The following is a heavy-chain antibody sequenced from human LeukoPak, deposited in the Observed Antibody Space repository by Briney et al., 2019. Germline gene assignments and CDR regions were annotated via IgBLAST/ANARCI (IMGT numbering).Heavy chain of an antibody. CDR1: GFTFSSHW. Sequence: PGGSLRLSCAASGFTFSSHWMHWVRHAPGMGLVWVSRISSDGSSTIYADSVKGRFTISRDNAKNTLYLQMNSLRPEDTAVYYCVRVDDLWGRGTLVTVSS. CDR3: VRVDDL. CDR2: ISSDGSST. V-gene: IGHV3-74*01. J-gene: IGHJ2*01.